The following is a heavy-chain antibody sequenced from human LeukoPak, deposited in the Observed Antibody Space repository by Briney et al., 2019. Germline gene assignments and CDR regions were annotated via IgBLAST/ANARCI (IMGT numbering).Heavy chain of an antibody. V-gene: IGHV3-74*03. CDR1: GFVFRNYY. Sequence: ASLRLSCTASGFVFRNYYMHWVRQPAGKGLVWVSRLSNDGDTATYADSVTDRFTISRDNAKSTMHLQLSSLTAEETATYYCITARDSSTSGGGLDIWGQGTLVTVSS. D-gene: IGHD3-16*01. CDR3: ITARDSSTSGGGLDI. CDR2: LSNDGDTA. J-gene: IGHJ3*02.